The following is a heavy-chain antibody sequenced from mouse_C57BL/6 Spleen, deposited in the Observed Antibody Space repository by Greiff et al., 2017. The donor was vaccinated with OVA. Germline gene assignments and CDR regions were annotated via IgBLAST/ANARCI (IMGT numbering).Heavy chain of an antibody. CDR3: AREDYDAMDY. J-gene: IGHJ4*01. CDR1: GYTFTSYT. Sequence: QVQLQQSGAELARPGASVKMSCKASGYTFTSYTMHWVKQRPGQGLEWIGYINPSSGYTKYNQKFKDKATLTADKSSSTAYMQLSSLTSEDSAVYYCAREDYDAMDYWGQGTSVTVSS. V-gene: IGHV1-4*01. CDR2: INPSSGYT.